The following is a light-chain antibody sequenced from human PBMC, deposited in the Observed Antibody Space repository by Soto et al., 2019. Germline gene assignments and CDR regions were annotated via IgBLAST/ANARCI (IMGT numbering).Light chain of an antibody. CDR2: GAS. CDR1: QSVSSN. CDR3: HQYDNWPKT. V-gene: IGKV3-15*01. J-gene: IGKJ5*01. Sequence: DIVLTQSPGTLSLSPGERATLSCRASQSVSSNLAWYQQKPGQAPRLLISGASTRATGIPARFSGSGSGTEFTLTISSLQSEDFAVYYCHQYDNWPKTFGQGTRLEIK.